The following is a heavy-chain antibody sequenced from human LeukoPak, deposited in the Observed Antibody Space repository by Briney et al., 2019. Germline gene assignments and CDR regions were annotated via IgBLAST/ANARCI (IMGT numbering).Heavy chain of an antibody. CDR2: IYVGGSP. CDR3: ARPPVGATGVFDY. CDR1: GGSISSGSYY. V-gene: IGHV4-61*02. J-gene: IGHJ4*02. D-gene: IGHD1-26*01. Sequence: SETLSLTCTVSGGSISSGSYYWTWIRQPAGKRLEWIGRIYVGGSPNYNPSLEGRLTISIDMSKNQFSLRLNSVTAADTAVYYCARPPVGATGVFDYWGQGTLVTVSS.